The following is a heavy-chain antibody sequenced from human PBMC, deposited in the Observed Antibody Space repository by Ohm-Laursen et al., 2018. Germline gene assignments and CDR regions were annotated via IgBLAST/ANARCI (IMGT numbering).Heavy chain of an antibody. CDR3: ARHLGVWFGEPLDY. Sequence: ASVKVSCKASGYTFTGYYMHWVRQAPGQGLEWMGWINPNSGGTNYAQKFQGRVTMTRDTSISTAYMELSRLRSDDTAVYYCARHLGVWFGEPLDYWGQGTLVTVSS. CDR2: INPNSGGT. CDR1: GYTFTGYY. J-gene: IGHJ4*02. D-gene: IGHD3-10*01. V-gene: IGHV1-2*02.